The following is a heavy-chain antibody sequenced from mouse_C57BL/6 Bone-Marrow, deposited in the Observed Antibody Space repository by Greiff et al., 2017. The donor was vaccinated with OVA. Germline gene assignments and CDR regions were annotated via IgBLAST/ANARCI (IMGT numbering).Heavy chain of an antibody. CDR2: ISNGGGST. Sequence: EVHLVESGGGLVQPGGSLKLSCAASGFTFSDYYMYWVRQTPEKRLEWVAYISNGGGSTYYPDTVKGRFTISRDNAKNTLYLQMSRLKSEDTAMYYCAREDYYGSSLDYWGQGTTLTVSS. V-gene: IGHV5-12*01. CDR1: GFTFSDYY. CDR3: AREDYYGSSLDY. J-gene: IGHJ2*01. D-gene: IGHD1-1*01.